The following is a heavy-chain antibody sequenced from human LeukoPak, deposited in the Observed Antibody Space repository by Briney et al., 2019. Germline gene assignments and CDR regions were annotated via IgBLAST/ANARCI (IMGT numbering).Heavy chain of an antibody. CDR3: ARDVNDYVWGSYRYTEWFDP. D-gene: IGHD3-16*02. Sequence: GGSLRLSCAASGFTFSSYSMNWVRQAPGKGLEWVSYISSSSSTIYYADSVKGRFTISRDNAKNSLYLQMNSLRDEDTAVCYCARDVNDYVWGSYRYTEWFDPWGQGTLVTVSS. CDR1: GFTFSSYS. V-gene: IGHV3-48*02. J-gene: IGHJ5*02. CDR2: ISSSSSTI.